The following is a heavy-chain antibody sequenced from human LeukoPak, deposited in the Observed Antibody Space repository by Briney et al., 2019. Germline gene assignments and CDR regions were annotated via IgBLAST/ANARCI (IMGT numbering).Heavy chain of an antibody. CDR3: ARDITGGSYY. D-gene: IGHD3-3*01. CDR2: IYYSGST. V-gene: IGHV4-39*07. J-gene: IGHJ4*02. Sequence: SETLSLTCTVSGGSISSSSYYWGWIRQPPGKGLEWIGSIYYSGSTYYNPSLKSRVTISVDTSKNQFSLKLSSVTAADTAVYYCARDITGGSYYWGQGTLVTVSS. CDR1: GGSISSSSYY.